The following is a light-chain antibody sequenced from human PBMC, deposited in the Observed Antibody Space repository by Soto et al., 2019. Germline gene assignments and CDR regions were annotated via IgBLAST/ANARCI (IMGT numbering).Light chain of an antibody. CDR2: GGS. V-gene: IGKV3-20*01. CDR3: QQYSSSRT. CDR1: QSVSSNH. Sequence: DIVLTQSPGTLSLSPGERATLSCRASQSVSSNHLAWYQQKPGQAPRLLIYGGSSRATGIPVRFSGSGSETDFTLTITRLEPEDFAVYHCQQYSSSRTFGQGTKVDTK. J-gene: IGKJ1*01.